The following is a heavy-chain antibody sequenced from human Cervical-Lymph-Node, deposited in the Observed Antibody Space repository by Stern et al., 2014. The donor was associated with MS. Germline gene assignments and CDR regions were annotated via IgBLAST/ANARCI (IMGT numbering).Heavy chain of an antibody. D-gene: IGHD1-26*01. Sequence: VQLVESGPGLVKPSETLSLTCTVSGGSISGSSYYWGWIRQPPGKGLERIGCIYYSGSTYYNPCLKSRVTMSEDTAKDQFPLKLNSVAAADTAVYYCARGGQSYWYFDVWGRGTLVTVSS. CDR2: IYYSGST. CDR3: ARGGQSYWYFDV. CDR1: GGSISGSSYY. J-gene: IGHJ2*01. V-gene: IGHV4-39*01.